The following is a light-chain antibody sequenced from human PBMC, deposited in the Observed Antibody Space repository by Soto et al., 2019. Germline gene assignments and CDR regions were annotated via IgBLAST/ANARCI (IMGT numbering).Light chain of an antibody. CDR1: QSISNH. CDR2: AAS. V-gene: IGKV1-39*01. Sequence: DIQMTQTTSSLSASVEVRVIITCRASQSISNHLNWYQQKPGKAPKLLIFAASSLQSGVPTRCSGSRSGPDFTLTSSSLQPEDFAPYYSQQSYSSPPTFGRGTKVDIK. J-gene: IGKJ1*01. CDR3: QQSYSSPPT.